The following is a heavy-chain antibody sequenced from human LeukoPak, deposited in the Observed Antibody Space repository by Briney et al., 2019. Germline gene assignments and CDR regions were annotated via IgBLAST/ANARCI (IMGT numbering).Heavy chain of an antibody. CDR3: ARDGPPLTRGMDV. CDR1: GYTFTSYY. Sequence: GASVKVSCKASGYTFTSYYMHWVRQAPGQGLEWTGIINPSGGSTSYAQKFQGRVTMTRDTSTSTVYMELSSLRSEDTAVYYCARDGPPLTRGMDVWGQGTTVTVSS. V-gene: IGHV1-46*01. J-gene: IGHJ6*02. CDR2: INPSGGST.